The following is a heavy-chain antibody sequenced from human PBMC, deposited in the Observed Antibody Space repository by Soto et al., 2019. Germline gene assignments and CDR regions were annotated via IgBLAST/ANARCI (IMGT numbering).Heavy chain of an antibody. CDR1: GASISSSNW. CDR3: ARQDYYDSSGYYFFDY. CDR2: IYHSGTT. V-gene: IGHV4-4*02. J-gene: IGHJ4*02. Sequence: NPSETLSLTCAVSGASISSSNWWSWVRQTPGKGLEWIGEIYHSGTTNYNPSLKSRVAISVDKSKNQFSLNLSSVTAADTAVYYCARQDYYDSSGYYFFDYWGQGTLVTVSS. D-gene: IGHD3-22*01.